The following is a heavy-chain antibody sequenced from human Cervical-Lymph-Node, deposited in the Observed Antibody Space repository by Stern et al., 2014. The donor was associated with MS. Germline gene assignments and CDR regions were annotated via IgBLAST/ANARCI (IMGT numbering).Heavy chain of an antibody. CDR1: GYTFIGSW. J-gene: IGHJ4*02. CDR3: ARGYSSGYDPQYFDY. Sequence: VQLVESGAEVKQPGASVKVSCKASGYTFIGSWIHWVRQVPGQGLEWMGRISPYNGDTYYARKFQGRVTMTTDTSINTAYMELSGLTSDDTAVYYCARGYSSGYDPQYFDYWGQGTLVTVSS. CDR2: ISPYNGDT. V-gene: IGHV1-2*06. D-gene: IGHD5-18*01.